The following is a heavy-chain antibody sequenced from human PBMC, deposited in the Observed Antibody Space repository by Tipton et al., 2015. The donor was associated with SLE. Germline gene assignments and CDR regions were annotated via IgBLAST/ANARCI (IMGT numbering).Heavy chain of an antibody. J-gene: IGHJ4*02. CDR1: GGSISSSSHY. V-gene: IGHV4-61*01. CDR2: IYYSGST. D-gene: IGHD6-6*01. Sequence: TLSLTCTVSGGSISSSSHYWSWIRQPPGKGLEWIGYIYYSGSTNYNPSLKSRVTISVDTSKNQFSLNLSSVTAAGTSVYYCVLGSSSSFVDWGQGTLVTVSS. CDR3: VLGSSSSFVD.